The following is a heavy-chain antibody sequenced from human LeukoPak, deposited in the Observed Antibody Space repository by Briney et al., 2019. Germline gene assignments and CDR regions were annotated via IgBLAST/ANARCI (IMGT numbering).Heavy chain of an antibody. CDR3: ARWVRALQLADF. CDR1: GGSISSGSYY. V-gene: IGHV4-61*02. J-gene: IGHJ4*02. D-gene: IGHD6-13*01. CDR2: IYTSGST. Sequence: PSETLSLTCTVSGGSISSGSYYWSWIRQPAGKGLEWIGSIYTSGSTNYNPSLKSRVTISVDTSKNQFSLKLSSVTAADTAVYYRARWVRALQLADFWGQGTLVTVSS.